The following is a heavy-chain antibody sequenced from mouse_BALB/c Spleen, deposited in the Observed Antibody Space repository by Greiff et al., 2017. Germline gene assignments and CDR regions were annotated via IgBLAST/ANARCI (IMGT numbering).Heavy chain of an antibody. CDR3: ARNPLYYGSSTGYFDY. V-gene: IGHV2-6-4*01. CDR2: IWGGGST. J-gene: IGHJ2*01. Sequence: VKLKESGPGLVAPSQSLSITCTVSGFSLSRYSVHWVRQPPGKGLEWLGMIWGGGSTDYNSALKSRLSISKDNSKSQVFLKMNSLQTDDTAMYYCARNPLYYGSSTGYFDYWGQGTTLTVSS. CDR1: GFSLSRYS. D-gene: IGHD1-1*01.